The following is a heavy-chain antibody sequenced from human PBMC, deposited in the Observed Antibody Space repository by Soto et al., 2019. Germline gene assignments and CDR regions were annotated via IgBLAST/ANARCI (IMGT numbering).Heavy chain of an antibody. D-gene: IGHD5-18*01. J-gene: IGHJ6*02. CDR3: ARVWRDSYGYSFSYYYYGMDV. Sequence: GGSLRLSCAASGFTFSSYAMGWVRQAPGTGLEWVSFIGSSGSNIYFADSVKGRFSISRDNAKNSLYLQMNSLRAEDTAVYYCARVWRDSYGYSFSYYYYGMDVWGQGTTVPVSS. V-gene: IGHV3-21*01. CDR2: IGSSGSNI. CDR1: GFTFSSYA.